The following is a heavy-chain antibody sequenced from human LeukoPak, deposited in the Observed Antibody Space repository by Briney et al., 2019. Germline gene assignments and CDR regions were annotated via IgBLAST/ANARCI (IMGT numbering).Heavy chain of an antibody. D-gene: IGHD1-26*01. V-gene: IGHV4-39*01. CDR1: GGSISSSSYY. CDR2: IYYSGST. Sequence: PSETLSLTCTVSGGSISSSSYYWGWIRQPPGKGLEWIVSIYYSGSTYYNPSLKSRVTISVDTAKNQFSLKLSSVTAADTAVYYCARYSSFSYYFGYWGQGTLVTVSS. CDR3: ARYSSFSYYFGY. J-gene: IGHJ4*02.